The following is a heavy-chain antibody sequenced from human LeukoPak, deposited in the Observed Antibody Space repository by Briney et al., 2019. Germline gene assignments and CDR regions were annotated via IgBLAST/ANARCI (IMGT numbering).Heavy chain of an antibody. V-gene: IGHV1-18*01. D-gene: IGHD3-3*01. CDR3: ARAVVTIFGVPYYMDV. Sequence: GASVKVSCKASGYTFTSYGISWVRQAPGQGLEWMGWISAYNGNTNYAQKLQGRVTMTTDTSTSTAHMELRSLRSDDTPVYYCARAVVTIFGVPYYMDVWGKGTTVTVSS. CDR2: ISAYNGNT. J-gene: IGHJ6*03. CDR1: GYTFTSYG.